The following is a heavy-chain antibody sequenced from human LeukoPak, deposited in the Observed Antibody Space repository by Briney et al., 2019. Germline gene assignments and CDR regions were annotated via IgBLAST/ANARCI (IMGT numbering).Heavy chain of an antibody. D-gene: IGHD3-3*01. V-gene: IGHV1-69*13. CDR3: TRDPSRSDDGDY. Sequence: GASVKVSCKASGGTFSSYTLSWVRQAPGQGFEWIGGIIPMFGAPKYALKFQGRVTVTADESTSTLHMELSSVTSEDTAVYYCTRDPSRSDDGDYWGQGTLVIVSS. CDR2: IIPMFGAP. CDR1: GGTFSSYT. J-gene: IGHJ4*02.